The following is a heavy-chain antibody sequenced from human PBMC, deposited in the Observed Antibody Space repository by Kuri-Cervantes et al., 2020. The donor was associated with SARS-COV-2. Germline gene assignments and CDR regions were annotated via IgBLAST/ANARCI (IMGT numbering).Heavy chain of an antibody. J-gene: IGHJ4*02. Sequence: GGSLRLSCAASGFTFSSYSMNWVRQAPGKGLEWVSYISSSSSSIYYADSVKGRFTISRDNAKNSLYLQMNSLRDEDTAVYYCARGSEAGYYYFDYWGQGTLVTVSS. D-gene: IGHD3-9*01. CDR2: ISSSSSSI. V-gene: IGHV3-48*02. CDR1: GFTFSSYS. CDR3: ARGSEAGYYYFDY.